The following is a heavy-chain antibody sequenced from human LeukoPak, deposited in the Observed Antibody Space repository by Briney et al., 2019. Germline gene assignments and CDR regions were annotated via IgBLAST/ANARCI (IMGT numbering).Heavy chain of an antibody. D-gene: IGHD6-19*01. V-gene: IGHV3-23*01. J-gene: IGHJ3*02. CDR1: GFTFTSYA. CDR3: AKVRDTRDWYKDAFDI. CDR2: ITGTGGST. Sequence: GGSLRLSCAASGFTFTSYAMSWVRQAPGKGLEWVSAITGTGGSTYYAASVKGRFTVSRDNSKNTLYLQMSSLRAKDTAMYYCAKVRDTRDWYKDAFDIWGQGTRVTVSS.